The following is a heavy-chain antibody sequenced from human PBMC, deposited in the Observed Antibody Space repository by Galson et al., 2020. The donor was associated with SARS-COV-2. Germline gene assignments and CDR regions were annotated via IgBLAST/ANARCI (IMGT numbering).Heavy chain of an antibody. CDR3: ARGVGYCSGGSCHNWFDP. J-gene: IGHJ5*02. D-gene: IGHD2-15*01. CDR2: INHSGST. CDR1: GGSFSGYY. V-gene: IGHV4-34*01. Sequence: SETLSLTCAVYGGSFSGYYWSWIRQPPGKGLEWIGEINHSGSTNYNPSLKSRVTISVDTSKNQFSLKLSSVTAADTAVYYCARGVGYCSGGSCHNWFDPWGQGTLVTVSS.